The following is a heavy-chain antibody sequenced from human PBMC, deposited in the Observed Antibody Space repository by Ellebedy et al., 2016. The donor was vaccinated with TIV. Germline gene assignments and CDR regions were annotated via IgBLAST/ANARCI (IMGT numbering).Heavy chain of an antibody. CDR2: INHSGTT. CDR3: ARDRNMLRGVVAY. D-gene: IGHD3-10*01. J-gene: IGHJ4*02. CDR1: GGSPSDYY. Sequence: MPSETLSLTCGVYGGSPSDYYWSWIRQPPGTGLEWIGEINHSGTTNYNPSLKSRVTISVDTSKNQFSLKLSSVTAADTAVYYCARDRNMLRGVVAYWGQGTLVTVSS. V-gene: IGHV4-34*01.